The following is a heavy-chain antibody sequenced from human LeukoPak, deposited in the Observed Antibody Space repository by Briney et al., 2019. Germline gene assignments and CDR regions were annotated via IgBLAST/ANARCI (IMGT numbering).Heavy chain of an antibody. Sequence: GGSLRLSCVTPGFMFSNYWMTWVRQAPGKGLEWVATIKQGGSGRNYVDSVKGRFIISRDSAKKSLYLQMNSLRAEDTAVYYCARDNDYHMDVWGKGTTVIVSS. J-gene: IGHJ6*03. D-gene: IGHD1-1*01. CDR1: GFMFSNYW. CDR3: ARDNDYHMDV. V-gene: IGHV3-7*01. CDR2: IKQGGSGR.